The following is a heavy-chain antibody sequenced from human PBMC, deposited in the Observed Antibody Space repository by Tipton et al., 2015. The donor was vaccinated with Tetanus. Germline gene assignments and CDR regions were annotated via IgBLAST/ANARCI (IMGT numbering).Heavy chain of an antibody. Sequence: SLRLSCAASGFTFTNYGIHWVRQAPGKGLEWVAVISNDGSVKYYADSVEGRFTISRDNSRNTLYLQMNSLRAEDTAVYYCAKEALGVLDVWGKGTPVTVSP. CDR1: GFTFTNYG. CDR2: ISNDGSVK. CDR3: AKEALGVLDV. J-gene: IGHJ6*04. V-gene: IGHV3-30*18.